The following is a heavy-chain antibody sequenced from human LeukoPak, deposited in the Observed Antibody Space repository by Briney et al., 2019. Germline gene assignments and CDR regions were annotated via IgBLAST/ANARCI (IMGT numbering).Heavy chain of an antibody. V-gene: IGHV1-69*13. CDR1: GGTFSSYP. CDR3: ARKGHWHTNTFDY. CDR2: IIPIFGTP. D-gene: IGHD2-2*01. Sequence: GASVKVSCKASGGTFSSYPISWVRQAPGQGLEWMGGIIPIFGTPNYAQKFQGRVTITADESTSTAYLELSSLRSEDTAVYYCARKGHWHTNTFDYWGQGTLVTVSS. J-gene: IGHJ4*02.